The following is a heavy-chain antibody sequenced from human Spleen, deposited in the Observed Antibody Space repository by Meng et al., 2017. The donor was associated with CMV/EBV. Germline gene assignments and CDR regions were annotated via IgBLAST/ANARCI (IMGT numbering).Heavy chain of an antibody. CDR3: ARGCSSTSCYYGMDV. V-gene: IGHV1-8*02. J-gene: IGHJ6*02. D-gene: IGHD2-2*01. Sequence: ASVKVSCKASGNTFTSYDIKWVRQATGQGLEWMGWMNPNSGNTGYPQKFQGRVTITRNTSKSTAYMELRSLRSDDTAVYYCARGCSSTSCYYGMDVWGQGTTVTVSS. CDR2: MNPNSGNT. CDR1: GNTFTSYD.